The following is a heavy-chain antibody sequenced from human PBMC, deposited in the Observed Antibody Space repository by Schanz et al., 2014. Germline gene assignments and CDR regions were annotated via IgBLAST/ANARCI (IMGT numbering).Heavy chain of an antibody. D-gene: IGHD3-10*01. J-gene: IGHJ4*02. CDR1: GFTLSSYA. CDR3: ARANYRRKINFDY. V-gene: IGHV3-33*08. CDR2: IWSDGSGK. Sequence: QVQLVESGGGVVQPGRSLRLSCAAYGFTLSSYAMHWVRQAPGKGLEWVAVIWSDGSGKYYADSVKGRFTISRDNSKNTLYLQMNSLRAEDTAVYYCARANYRRKINFDYWGRGTLVTVSS.